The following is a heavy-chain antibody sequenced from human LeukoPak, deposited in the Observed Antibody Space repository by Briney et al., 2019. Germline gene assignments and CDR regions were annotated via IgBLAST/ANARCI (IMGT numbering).Heavy chain of an antibody. CDR3: AKGYDFWSGYSPDAFDI. V-gene: IGHV3-30*02. CDR1: GFTFSSYG. D-gene: IGHD3-3*01. Sequence: GGSLRLSCAASGFTFSSYGMHWVRQAPGKGLEWVAFIRYDGSNKYYADSVKGRFTISRDNSKNTLYLQMNSLRAEDTAVYYCAKGYDFWSGYSPDAFDIWGQGTMVTVSS. CDR2: IRYDGSNK. J-gene: IGHJ3*02.